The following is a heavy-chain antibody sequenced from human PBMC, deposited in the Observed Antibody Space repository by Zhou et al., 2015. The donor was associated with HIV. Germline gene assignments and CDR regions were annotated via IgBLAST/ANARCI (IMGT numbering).Heavy chain of an antibody. J-gene: IGHJ6*02. CDR1: GGTFSSYT. D-gene: IGHD4-17*01. CDR2: IIPILGIA. V-gene: IGHV1-69*02. Sequence: QVQLVQSGAEVKKPGSSVKVSCKASGGTFSSYTISWVRQAPGQGLEWMGRIIPILGIANYAQKFQGRVTITADKSTSTAYMELSSLRSEDTAVYYCARAPWYGDSPYYYYGMDVWGQGTTVTVSS. CDR3: ARAPWYGDSPYYYYGMDV.